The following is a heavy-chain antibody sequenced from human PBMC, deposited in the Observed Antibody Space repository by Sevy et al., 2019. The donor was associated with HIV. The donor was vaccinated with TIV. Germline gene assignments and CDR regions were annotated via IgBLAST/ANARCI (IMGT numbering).Heavy chain of an antibody. J-gene: IGHJ4*02. D-gene: IGHD4-17*01. V-gene: IGHV4-34*01. CDR2: INHSGST. CDR1: GGSFSGYY. CDR3: ARANGVYGDYFDS. Sequence: SETRSLTCAVYGGSFSGYYWTWIRQPPGKGPEWIGEINHSGSTKYNPSLKSRVTISVDRSKNQFSLKLSSVTAADMAVYYCARANGVYGDYFDSWGQGTLVTVSS.